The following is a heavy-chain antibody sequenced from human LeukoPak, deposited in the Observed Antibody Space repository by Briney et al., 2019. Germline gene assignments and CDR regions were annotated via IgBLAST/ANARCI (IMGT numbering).Heavy chain of an antibody. CDR1: GGSFSNYA. CDR2: IVPFFGTA. Sequence: SVKVSCKASGGSFSNYAINWVRQAPGQGPEWMGGIVPFFGTADYAQKFQGRVTITADESTSTAYMEVTSLKSEDTAVYYCARDRPGIVVVPAAIGWFDPWGQGTLVTVSS. J-gene: IGHJ5*02. D-gene: IGHD2-2*01. V-gene: IGHV1-69*13. CDR3: ARDRPGIVVVPAAIGWFDP.